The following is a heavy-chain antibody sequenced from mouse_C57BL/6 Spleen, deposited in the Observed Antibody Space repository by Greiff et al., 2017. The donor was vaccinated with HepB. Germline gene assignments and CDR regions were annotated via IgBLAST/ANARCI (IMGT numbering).Heavy chain of an antibody. V-gene: IGHV1-26*01. CDR1: GYTFTDYY. Sequence: EVQLQQSGPELVKPGASVKISCKASGYTFTDYYMNWVKQSHGKSLEWIGDINPNNGGTSYNQKFKGKATLTVDKSSSTAYMELRSLTSEDSAVYYCARFYDYGATWFAYWGQGTLVTVSA. J-gene: IGHJ3*01. D-gene: IGHD2-4*01. CDR3: ARFYDYGATWFAY. CDR2: INPNNGGT.